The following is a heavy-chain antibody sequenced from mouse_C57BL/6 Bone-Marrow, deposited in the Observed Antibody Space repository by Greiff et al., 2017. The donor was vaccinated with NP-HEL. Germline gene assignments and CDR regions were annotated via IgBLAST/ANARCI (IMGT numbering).Heavy chain of an antibody. J-gene: IGHJ1*03. CDR2: IDPEDGEP. CDR1: GFNIKDYY. V-gene: IGHV14-2*01. CDR3: ARLYYGSRGYWNFDV. Sequence: VQLQQSGAELVKPGASVKLSCTASGFNIKDYYMHWVKQRTEQGLEWIGRIDPEDGEPQYAPKFQGKATITADTSSNTAYLQLSSPTSEDTAVYYCARLYYGSRGYWNFDVWGTGTTVTVSS. D-gene: IGHD1-1*01.